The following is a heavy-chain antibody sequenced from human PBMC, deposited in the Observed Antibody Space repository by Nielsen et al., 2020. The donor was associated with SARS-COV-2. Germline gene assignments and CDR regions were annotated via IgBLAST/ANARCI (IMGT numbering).Heavy chain of an antibody. V-gene: IGHV3-30*18. CDR3: AKGRSGHLGYFDY. Sequence: GESLKISCAASGFTFSSYGMHWVRQAPGKGLEWVAVISYDGSNKYYADSVKGRFTISRDNSKNTLYLQMNSLRAEDTAVYYCAKGRSGHLGYFDYWGQGTLVTVSS. D-gene: IGHD3-3*01. CDR2: ISYDGSNK. CDR1: GFTFSSYG. J-gene: IGHJ4*02.